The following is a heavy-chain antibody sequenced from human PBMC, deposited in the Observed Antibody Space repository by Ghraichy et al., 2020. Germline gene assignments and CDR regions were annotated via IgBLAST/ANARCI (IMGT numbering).Heavy chain of an antibody. D-gene: IGHD5-12*01. CDR3: ARGLQGYAFDI. Sequence: GGSLRLSCAASGFTFSSYGVHWVRQAPGKGLEWVAVISYDGSNKYYADSVKGRFTISRDNSKNTLYLQMNSLRAEDTAVYYCARGLQGYAFDIWGQGTMVTVSS. CDR1: GFTFSSYG. J-gene: IGHJ3*02. CDR2: ISYDGSNK. V-gene: IGHV3-30*03.